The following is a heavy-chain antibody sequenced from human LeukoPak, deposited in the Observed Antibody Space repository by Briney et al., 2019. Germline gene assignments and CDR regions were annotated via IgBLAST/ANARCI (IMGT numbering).Heavy chain of an antibody. V-gene: IGHV4-4*07. CDR1: GASISSHY. J-gene: IGHJ4*02. Sequence: PSETLSLTCAVSGASISSHYWSWIRQPPGKGLEWIGYTSGSISDNPSLKSRVTMSVDTSKNQFSLKLSSVTAADTAVYYCARENSGSYREFDYWGQGTLVTVSS. CDR2: YTSGSI. CDR3: ARENSGSYREFDY. D-gene: IGHD1-26*01.